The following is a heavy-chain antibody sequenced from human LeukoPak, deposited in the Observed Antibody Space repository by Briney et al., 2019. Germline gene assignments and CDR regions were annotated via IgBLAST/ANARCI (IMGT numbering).Heavy chain of an antibody. D-gene: IGHD4-17*01. J-gene: IGHJ4*02. CDR3: ARDRPDDYGDYVDY. CDR1: GFTFSSYS. V-gene: IGHV3-21*01. CDR2: ISSSSSYI. Sequence: PGGSLRLSCAASGFTFSSYSMNWVRQAPGKGLEWVSSISSSSSYIYYADSVKGRFTISRDNAKNSLYLQMNSLRAEDTAVYYCARDRPDDYGDYVDYWGQGTLVTVSS.